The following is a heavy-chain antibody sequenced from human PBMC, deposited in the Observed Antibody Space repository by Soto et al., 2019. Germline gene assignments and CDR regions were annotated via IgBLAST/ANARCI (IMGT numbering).Heavy chain of an antibody. Sequence: PSETLSLTCTVSGDSLISSYDYWGWIRQLPGKGLEWIGSIYYTGNTYYNPSLKSRVSISVDMATNEISLRLRAESIADTAVYYCVRVEMYAGEFTPNFDPWGQGALVTVSS. D-gene: IGHD2-8*01. V-gene: IGHV4-39*01. J-gene: IGHJ5*02. CDR1: GDSLISSYDY. CDR3: VRVEMYAGEFTPNFDP. CDR2: IYYTGNT.